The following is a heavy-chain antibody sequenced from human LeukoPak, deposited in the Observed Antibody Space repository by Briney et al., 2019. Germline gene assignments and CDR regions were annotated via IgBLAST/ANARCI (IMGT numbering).Heavy chain of an antibody. J-gene: IGHJ4*02. CDR3: ATTLAGSYGWYY. CDR1: GYSFTSYW. D-gene: IGHD5-18*01. CDR2: IYAADSDT. Sequence: HGESLKISFKHSGYSFTSYWIGWVRQMPGKGLEWMGLIYAADSDTRYGPSFQGQVTISADKSISTAYLLWSSLEASDTAMYYCATTLAGSYGWYYWGQGTLVTVSS. V-gene: IGHV5-51*01.